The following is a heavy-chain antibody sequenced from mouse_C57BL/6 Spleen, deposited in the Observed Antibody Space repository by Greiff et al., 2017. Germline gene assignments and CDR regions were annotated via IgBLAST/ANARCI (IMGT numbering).Heavy chain of an antibody. V-gene: IGHV1-82*01. CDR2: IYPGDGDT. CDR3: ALLLRSF. J-gene: IGHJ1*01. Sequence: VKLQESGPELVKPGASVKISCKASGYAFSSSWMNWVKQRPGKGLEWIGGIYPGDGDTNYNGQFKGKATLTADKSSSTAYMQLSSLTSEDSAVCFCALLLRSFWGAESPVTVSS. CDR1: GYAFSSSW.